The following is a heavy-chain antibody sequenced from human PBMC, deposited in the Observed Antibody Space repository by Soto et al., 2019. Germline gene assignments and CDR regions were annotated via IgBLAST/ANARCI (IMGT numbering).Heavy chain of an antibody. CDR3: VATTVTPRRGYLAY. J-gene: IGHJ4*02. V-gene: IGHV3-30*03. Sequence: QVQLVESGGGVVQPGRSLRLSCAASGFTFSSYGMHWVRQAPGKVLEWVAVISYDGSNKYYADSVKGRFTISRDNSKNTLYLQMNSLRAEDTAVYYCVATTVTPRRGYLAYWGQGTLVTVSS. CDR2: ISYDGSNK. CDR1: GFTFSSYG. D-gene: IGHD4-17*01.